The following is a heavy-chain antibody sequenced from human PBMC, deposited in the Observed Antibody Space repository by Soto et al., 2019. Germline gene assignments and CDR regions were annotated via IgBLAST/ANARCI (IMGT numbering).Heavy chain of an antibody. CDR3: AKRHCSSTSCFFDY. CDR1: GFTFSNCW. V-gene: IGHV3-7*01. D-gene: IGHD2-2*01. J-gene: IGHJ4*02. Sequence: GGSLRLSCAASGFTFSNCWMSWVRQAPGKGLECVANIKQDGSEKYYVDSVKGRFTVSRDNAKNSLYLQMNSLRAEDTAVYYCAKRHCSSTSCFFDYWGQGTLVTVSS. CDR2: IKQDGSEK.